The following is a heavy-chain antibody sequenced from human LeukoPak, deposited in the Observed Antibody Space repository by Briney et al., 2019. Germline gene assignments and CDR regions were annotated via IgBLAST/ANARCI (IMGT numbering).Heavy chain of an antibody. V-gene: IGHV3-74*01. D-gene: IGHD2-2*01. CDR3: ARSDQADDY. Sequence: GGSLRLSCTASGFTFSNYWMHWVRQVPGKGLVWVSRINTGGSSTTYADSVKGRFTISRDNAKNTLYLQMNSLRVEDTAVYYCARSDQADDYWGQGTLVTVSS. CDR2: INTGGSST. CDR1: GFTFSNYW. J-gene: IGHJ4*02.